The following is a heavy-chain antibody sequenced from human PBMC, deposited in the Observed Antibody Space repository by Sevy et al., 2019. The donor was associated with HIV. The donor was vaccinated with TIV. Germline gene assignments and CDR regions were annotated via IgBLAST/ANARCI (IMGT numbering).Heavy chain of an antibody. Sequence: ASVKVSCQASGYSFTGQYMHWVRQAPGQGLEWMGWINPNSGATNYAQEFQGRVTMTRDTSISTAYMELSGLKFDDTALYYCARDLRLRGYSYGSIDYWGQGTLVTVSS. V-gene: IGHV1-2*02. CDR3: ARDLRLRGYSYGSIDY. D-gene: IGHD5-18*01. CDR1: GYSFTGQY. CDR2: INPNSGAT. J-gene: IGHJ4*02.